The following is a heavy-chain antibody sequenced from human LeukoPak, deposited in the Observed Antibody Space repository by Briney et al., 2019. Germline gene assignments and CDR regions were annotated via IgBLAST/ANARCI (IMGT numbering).Heavy chain of an antibody. D-gene: IGHD3-22*01. CDR3: VRDLAITTPDGFDI. CDR2: IYSSGST. Sequence: PSETLSLTCTVSGGSISRYYWSWIRQPAGKGLQRIGRIYSSGSTKYNPSLKSRVTMSVDTSKNQFSLNLSSVTAADTAVYYCVRDLAITTPDGFDIWGQGTMVTVS. CDR1: GGSISRYY. J-gene: IGHJ3*02. V-gene: IGHV4-4*07.